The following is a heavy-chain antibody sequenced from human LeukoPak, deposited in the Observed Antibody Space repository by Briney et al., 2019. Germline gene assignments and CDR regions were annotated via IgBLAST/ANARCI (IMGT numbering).Heavy chain of an antibody. CDR1: GYRFTSFW. CDR3: ARQNRPLMYGDWGWFDP. CDR2: IFPDTSDT. Sequence: GESLKISCKASGYRFTSFWIGWVRPMPGKGLEWMGIIFPDTSDTRYSPSFQGQVTISADKSISTAYVQWSSLKASDTAIYYCARQNRPLMYGDWGWFDPWGQGTLVTVSS. V-gene: IGHV5-51*01. D-gene: IGHD2-21*01. J-gene: IGHJ5*02.